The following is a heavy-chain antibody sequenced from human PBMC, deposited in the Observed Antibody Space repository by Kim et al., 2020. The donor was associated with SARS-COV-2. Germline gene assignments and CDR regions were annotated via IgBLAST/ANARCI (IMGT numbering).Heavy chain of an antibody. CDR3: ARGGTYGYSSVSYGHTFDL. V-gene: IGHV3-11*01. D-gene: IGHD6-25*01. J-gene: IGHJ3*01. Sequence: KARFIISRDNAKNSLYLQMSSLRAEDTAVYYCARGGTYGYSSVSYGHTFDLWGQGTLVTVSS.